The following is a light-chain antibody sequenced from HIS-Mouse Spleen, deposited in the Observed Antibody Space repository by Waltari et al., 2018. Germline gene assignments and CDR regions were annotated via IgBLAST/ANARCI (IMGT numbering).Light chain of an antibody. Sequence: QSALTQPPSAPGSPGQSVPLPCPGTSSDVGGYNFVSWYQQHPGKAPKLMIYEVSKRPSGVPDLFSGSKSGNTASLTVSGVQAEDEADYYCCSYAGSNKLVFGGGTKLTVL. CDR2: EVS. CDR1: SSDVGGYNF. V-gene: IGLV2-8*01. J-gene: IGLJ2*01. CDR3: CSYAGSNKLV.